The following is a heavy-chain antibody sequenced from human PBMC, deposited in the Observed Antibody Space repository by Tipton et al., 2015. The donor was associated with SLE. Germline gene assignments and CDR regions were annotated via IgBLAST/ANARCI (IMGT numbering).Heavy chain of an antibody. V-gene: IGHV3-30*02. CDR1: GFTFSSYS. J-gene: IGHJ4*02. CDR3: ANEDYYDSSGYYPFDY. D-gene: IGHD3-22*01. Sequence: GSLRLSCAASGFTFSSYSMNWVRQAPGKGLEWVAFIRYDGSNKYYADSVKGRFTISRDNSKNTLYLQMNSLRAEDTAVYYCANEDYYDSSGYYPFDYWGQGTLVTVSS. CDR2: IRYDGSNK.